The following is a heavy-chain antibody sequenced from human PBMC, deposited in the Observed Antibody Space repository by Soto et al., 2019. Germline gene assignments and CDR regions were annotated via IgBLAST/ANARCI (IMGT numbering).Heavy chain of an antibody. V-gene: IGHV1-18*01. D-gene: IGHD6-19*01. CDR3: ARDPVAGTYFDY. J-gene: IGHJ4*02. CDR2: INAYNGNT. Sequence: QVQLVQSGAEVKEPGASVKVSCKASGYTFTTYGISWVRQAPGQGLEWMGWINAYNGNTTYAQNLQGRVTMTTDTSTSTTYMKLRSLRSDDTAVYYCARDPVAGTYFDYWGQGTLVTVSS. CDR1: GYTFTTYG.